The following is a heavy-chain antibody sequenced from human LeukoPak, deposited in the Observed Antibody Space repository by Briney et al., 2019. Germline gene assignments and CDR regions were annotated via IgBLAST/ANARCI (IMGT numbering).Heavy chain of an antibody. D-gene: IGHD6-6*01. V-gene: IGHV3-23*01. J-gene: IGHJ4*02. CDR3: AKRPHEYYFDY. Sequence: GGSLRLSCAASGFTFSTFAMIWVRQPPGKGLEWVSSIFPSGGEIHYADSVKGRFTISRDNSKNTLYLQMNSLRAEDTAVYYCAKRPHEYYFDYWGQGTLVTVSS. CDR2: IFPSGGEI. CDR1: GFTFSTFA.